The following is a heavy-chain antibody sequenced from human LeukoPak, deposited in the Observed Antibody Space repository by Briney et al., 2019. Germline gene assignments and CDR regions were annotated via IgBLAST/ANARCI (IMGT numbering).Heavy chain of an antibody. CDR1: GFTFTSSA. V-gene: IGHV1-58*01. Sequence: TSVKVSCKASGFTFTSSAVQWVRQARGQRLEWIGWIVVGSGNTNYAQKFQERVTITRDRSTSTAYMELSSLRSEDTAVYYCAAGYSSSPEVDYWGQGTLVTVSS. CDR2: IVVGSGNT. D-gene: IGHD6-13*01. CDR3: AAGYSSSPEVDY. J-gene: IGHJ4*02.